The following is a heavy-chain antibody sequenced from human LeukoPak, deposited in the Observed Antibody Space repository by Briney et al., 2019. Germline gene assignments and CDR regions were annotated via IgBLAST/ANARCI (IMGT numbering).Heavy chain of an antibody. J-gene: IGHJ5*02. Sequence: ASVKVSCKASGYTFTSNYMHWVRQAPGQGLEWMGVINPNGGRTSYAQKFQGRVTMTRDMSTSTVYMELSSLRSEDTAAYDCARDPKDETNGFYYFGPWGQGNLVTVSS. CDR2: INPNGGRT. D-gene: IGHD3-22*01. CDR3: ARDPKDETNGFYYFGP. V-gene: IGHV1-46*01. CDR1: GYTFTSNY.